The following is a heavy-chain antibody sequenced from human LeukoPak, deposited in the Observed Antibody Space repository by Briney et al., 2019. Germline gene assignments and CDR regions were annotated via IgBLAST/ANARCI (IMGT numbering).Heavy chain of an antibody. J-gene: IGHJ3*02. CDR2: IYYSGST. CDR1: GGSISSSSYY. CDR3: ARPYGDYDAFDI. V-gene: IGHV4-39*01. D-gene: IGHD4-17*01. Sequence: PSETLSLTCTVSGGSISSSSYYWGCVRQPPGKGLEWIGSIYYSGSTYYNPSLKSRVTISVDTSKNQFSLKLSSVTAADTAVYYCARPYGDYDAFDIWGQGTMVTVSS.